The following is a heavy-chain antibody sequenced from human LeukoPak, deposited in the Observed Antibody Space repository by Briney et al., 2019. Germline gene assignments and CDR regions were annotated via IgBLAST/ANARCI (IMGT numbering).Heavy chain of an antibody. V-gene: IGHV3-23*01. CDR2: ISGSGGST. D-gene: IGHD3-22*01. J-gene: IGHJ6*03. CDR3: AKESGDSTGYYYNYYYYYMDV. CDR1: GFTFSNYA. Sequence: PAGGSLRLSCAASGFTFSNYAMSWVRQAPGKGLEWVSGISGSGGSTYYADSVKGRFTISRDNSKNTLYLQMNSLRVEDTAVCYCAKESGDSTGYYYNYYYYYMDVWGKGTTVTVSS.